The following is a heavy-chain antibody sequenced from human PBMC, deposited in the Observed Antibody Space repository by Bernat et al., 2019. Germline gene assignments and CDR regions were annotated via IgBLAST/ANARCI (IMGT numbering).Heavy chain of an antibody. CDR2: IKSKTDGGTT. Sequence: EVQLVESGGGLVKPGGSLRLSCAASGFTFSNAWMNWVRQAPGKGLEWVGRIKSKTDGGTTDYAAPVKGRFTISRDNSKNTLYLQMNSLRADDTAVYYCARVTPAAYFGFDYWGQGTLVTVSS. V-gene: IGHV3-15*07. CDR1: GFTFSNAW. J-gene: IGHJ4*02. D-gene: IGHD2-2*01. CDR3: ARVTPAAYFGFDY.